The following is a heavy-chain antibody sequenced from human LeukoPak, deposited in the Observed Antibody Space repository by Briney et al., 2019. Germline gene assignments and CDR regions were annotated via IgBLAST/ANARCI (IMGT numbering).Heavy chain of an antibody. J-gene: IGHJ4*02. CDR3: ATYLGSGSYYFDY. V-gene: IGHV1-69*05. D-gene: IGHD3-10*01. CDR1: GYTFTSYG. CDR2: IIPIFGTA. Sequence: GASVKVSCKASGYTFTSYGISWVRQAPGQGLEWMGRIIPIFGTANYAQKFQGRVTITTDESTSTAYMELSSLRSEDTAVYYCATYLGSGSYYFDYWGQGTLVTVSS.